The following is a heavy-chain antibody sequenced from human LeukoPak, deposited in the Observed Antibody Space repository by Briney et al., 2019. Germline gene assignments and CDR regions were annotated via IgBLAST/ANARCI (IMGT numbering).Heavy chain of an antibody. J-gene: IGHJ4*02. CDR2: IHHSGRT. D-gene: IGHD2-21*02. Sequence: SETLSLTCAVSGSSINTDYFWGWIRQPPGQGLEWIGSIHHSGRTYYSPSLKSRVTISLDTSKNQFSLNLSSVTAADTAVYYCARDNFYSIFDYWGQGTLVTVSS. CDR3: ARDNFYSIFDY. CDR1: GSSINTDYF. V-gene: IGHV4-38-2*02.